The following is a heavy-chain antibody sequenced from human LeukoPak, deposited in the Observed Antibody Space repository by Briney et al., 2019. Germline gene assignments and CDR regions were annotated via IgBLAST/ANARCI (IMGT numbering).Heavy chain of an antibody. Sequence: PGGSLRLSCAASGFTFSSYAMSWIRQTPGKGLEWVSAVSDDGRGTYYADSVKGRFTISRDNSKNTLYLQMSSLRPEDTALYYCSKEEKVLRVTTAFDQWGRGTLVTVSS. CDR2: VSDDGRGT. CDR3: SKEEKVLRVTTAFDQ. CDR1: GFTFSSYA. J-gene: IGHJ4*02. D-gene: IGHD1-26*01. V-gene: IGHV3-23*01.